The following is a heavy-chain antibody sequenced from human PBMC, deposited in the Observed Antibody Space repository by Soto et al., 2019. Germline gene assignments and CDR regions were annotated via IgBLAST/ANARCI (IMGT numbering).Heavy chain of an antibody. CDR2: INHSGST. J-gene: IGHJ4*02. V-gene: IGHV4-34*01. D-gene: IGHD5-12*01. Sequence: PSETLSLTCAVYGGSFSCYYWSWIRQPPGKGLEWIGEINHSGSTNYNPSLKSRVTISVDTSKNQFSLKLSSVTAADTAVYYCARRGRDGYNFDYWGQGTLVTVSS. CDR1: GGSFSCYY. CDR3: ARRGRDGYNFDY.